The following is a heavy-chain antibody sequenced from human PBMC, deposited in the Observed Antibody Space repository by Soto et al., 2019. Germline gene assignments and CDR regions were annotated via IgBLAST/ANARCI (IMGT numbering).Heavy chain of an antibody. V-gene: IGHV4-34*01. D-gene: IGHD4-4*01. Sequence: SKTLSLTCAVYGGSFSGYYWSWIRQPPGKGLEWIGEINHSGSTNYNPSLKSRVTISVDTSKNQFSLKLSSVTAADTAVYYCARGSRTVTTKGLDYWGQGTLVTVSS. CDR2: INHSGST. J-gene: IGHJ4*02. CDR3: ARGSRTVTTKGLDY. CDR1: GGSFSGYY.